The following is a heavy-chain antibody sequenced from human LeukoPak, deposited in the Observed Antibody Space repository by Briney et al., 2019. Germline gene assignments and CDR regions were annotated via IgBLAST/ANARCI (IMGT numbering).Heavy chain of an antibody. V-gene: IGHV6-1*01. CDR3: ARGFALDF. Sequence: SQTLSLTCDISGDTVSSNSAAWNWIRQSPSRGLEWVGRTYYRSKWHYDYAVSVKSRITISPDTSKNQFSLQLTSVTADDTAVYYCARGFALDFWGQGTMVTVSS. CDR1: GDTVSSNSAA. CDR2: TYYRSKWHY. J-gene: IGHJ3*01.